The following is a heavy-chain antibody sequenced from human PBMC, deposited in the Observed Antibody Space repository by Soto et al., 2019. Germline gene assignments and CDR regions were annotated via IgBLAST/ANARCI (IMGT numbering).Heavy chain of an antibody. D-gene: IGHD2-21*02. V-gene: IGHV3-48*02. CDR1: GLTFSSHS. J-gene: IGHJ6*02. CDR2: ISSSSSTI. Sequence: QTGGSLRLSCAPSGLTFSSHSINWVRQAPGKGLEWVSYISSSSSTIYYAESVKGRFTISRDNAKNSLYLQMNSLRDEDTAVYYCARDCFLGGDCYSFYYYYGMDVWGQGTTVTVSS. CDR3: ARDCFLGGDCYSFYYYYGMDV.